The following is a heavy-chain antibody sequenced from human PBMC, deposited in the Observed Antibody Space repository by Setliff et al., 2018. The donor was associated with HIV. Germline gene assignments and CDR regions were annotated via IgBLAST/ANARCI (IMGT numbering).Heavy chain of an antibody. J-gene: IGHJ4*02. D-gene: IGHD1-1*01. CDR2: LYQSGIT. CDR3: AGAAPRTGQGTLDY. Sequence: SETLSLTCTVSDYSIDSAFFWGWIRQPPGKGLEWIGTLYQSGITFYNPSLKSRVTISVDTSKNHFSLKLTSVTAADTAIYFCAGAAPRTGQGTLDYWGQGFLVTVSS. V-gene: IGHV4-38-2*02. CDR1: DYSIDSAFF.